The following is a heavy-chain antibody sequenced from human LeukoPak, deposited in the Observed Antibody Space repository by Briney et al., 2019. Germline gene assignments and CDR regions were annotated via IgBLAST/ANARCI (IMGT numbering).Heavy chain of an antibody. CDR1: GFYFSDFH. J-gene: IGHJ4*02. CDR2: INPGGSTI. V-gene: IGHV3-11*01. D-gene: IGHD3-10*01. CDR3: AKGYGSGRGNYFDY. Sequence: GGSLRLSCATSGFYFSDFHMNWVRQAPGKGLEWVSYINPGGSTIYYADSVKGRFTISRDNSKNTLYLQMNSLRAEDTAVYYCAKGYGSGRGNYFDYWDQGTLVTVSS.